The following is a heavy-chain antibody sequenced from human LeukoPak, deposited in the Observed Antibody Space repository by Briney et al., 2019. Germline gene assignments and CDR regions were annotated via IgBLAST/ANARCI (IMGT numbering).Heavy chain of an antibody. CDR1: GFTFSDCY. CDR2: ISSSSSYT. Sequence: GGSLRLSCAASGFTFSDCYMSWIRQAPGKGLEWVSYISSSSSYTNYADSVKGRFTISRDNAKNSLYLQMNSLRAEDTAVYYCARQGSGNYLSPVNYWGQGTRVTVSS. J-gene: IGHJ4*02. V-gene: IGHV3-11*06. D-gene: IGHD1-26*01. CDR3: ARQGSGNYLSPVNY.